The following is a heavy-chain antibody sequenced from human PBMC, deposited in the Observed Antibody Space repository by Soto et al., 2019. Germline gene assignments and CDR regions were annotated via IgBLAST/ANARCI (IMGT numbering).Heavy chain of an antibody. D-gene: IGHD6-13*01. J-gene: IGHJ5*02. CDR1: GGSISSYY. CDR3: ARGQIAAAGTISWFDP. Sequence: QVQLQESGPGLVKPSETLSLTCTVSGGSISSYYWSWIRQPPGKGLEWIGYICYSGSTNYNPSLKSRVTISVDTSKNQFSLKLSSVTAADTAVYYCARGQIAAAGTISWFDPWGQGTLVTVSS. CDR2: ICYSGST. V-gene: IGHV4-59*01.